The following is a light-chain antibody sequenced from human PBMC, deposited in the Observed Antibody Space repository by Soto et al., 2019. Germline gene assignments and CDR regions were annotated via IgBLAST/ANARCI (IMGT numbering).Light chain of an antibody. CDR3: QQYNSYPVT. Sequence: DIQITQSPSTLSASVGDRVTITCRASQSISSWLAWYQQRPGRAPEVLIYDASSLESGVPSRFSGSGSGTEFTLTISSLQPDDFANYYCQQYNSYPVTFGGGTQVAIK. CDR2: DAS. J-gene: IGKJ4*01. CDR1: QSISSW. V-gene: IGKV1-5*01.